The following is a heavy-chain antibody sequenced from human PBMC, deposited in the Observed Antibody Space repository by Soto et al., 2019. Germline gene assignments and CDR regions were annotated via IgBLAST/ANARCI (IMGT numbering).Heavy chain of an antibody. CDR3: AKDWNGLRERRWVHY. Sequence: EVQLLESGGGLVQPGGSLRLSCAASGFTFSSYAMSWVRQAPGKGLEWVSAISGSGGSTYYADSVKGRFTISRDNSXXTLYLQMNSLRAEDTAVYYCAKDWNGLRERRWVHYWGQGTLVTVSS. J-gene: IGHJ4*02. D-gene: IGHD1-1*01. CDR2: ISGSGGST. CDR1: GFTFSSYA. V-gene: IGHV3-23*01.